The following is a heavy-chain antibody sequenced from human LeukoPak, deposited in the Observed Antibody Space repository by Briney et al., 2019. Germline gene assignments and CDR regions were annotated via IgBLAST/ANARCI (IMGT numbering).Heavy chain of an antibody. V-gene: IGHV4-4*07. Sequence: PSETLSLTCTVSGGSISSYYWSWIRQPAGEGLKWIGRLYTSGSTNYNPSLKSRVTMSVDTSKNQFSLKLTSMTAADTAVYYCARGGSSGYYYGWGQGTLVTVSS. D-gene: IGHD3-22*01. CDR3: ARGGSSGYYYG. CDR1: GGSISSYY. CDR2: LYTSGST. J-gene: IGHJ4*02.